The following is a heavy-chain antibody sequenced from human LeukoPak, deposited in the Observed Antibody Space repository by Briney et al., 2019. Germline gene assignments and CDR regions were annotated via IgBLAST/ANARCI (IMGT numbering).Heavy chain of an antibody. CDR1: GFTFSTYA. CDR3: AKAYAFVGANYFDS. V-gene: IGHV3-23*01. Sequence: GGSLRLSCAASGFTFSTYAMRWVRQARGKGLEWVSAIGDTTYYVDSVKGRFTISRDNSKNTLYLQMNNLRGEDAAIYYCAKAYAFVGANYFDSWGQGTLVTVSS. J-gene: IGHJ4*02. D-gene: IGHD1-26*01. CDR2: IGDTT.